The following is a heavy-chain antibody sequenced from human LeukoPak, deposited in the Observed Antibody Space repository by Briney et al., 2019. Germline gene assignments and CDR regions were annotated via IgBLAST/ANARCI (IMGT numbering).Heavy chain of an antibody. CDR2: IKTDGSST. V-gene: IGHV3-74*01. J-gene: IGHJ4*02. D-gene: IGHD6-13*01. CDR3: ARDFMYSITCAGC. CDR1: GFSFSKYW. Sequence: GGSLRLSCAASGFSFSKYWMHWVRHVPGKGLMWVSRIKTDGSSTIYADSVKGRFTISRDNAKNTLYLQMNSLSVEDTAVYYCARDFMYSITCAGCWGQGTLVTVSS.